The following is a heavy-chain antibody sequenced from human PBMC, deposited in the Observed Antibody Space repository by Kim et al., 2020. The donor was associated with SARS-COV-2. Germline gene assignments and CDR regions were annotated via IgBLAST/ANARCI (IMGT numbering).Heavy chain of an antibody. CDR1: GYTFTGYY. D-gene: IGHD2-15*01. CDR3: ARSFSVVAATSKSRYYYGMDV. V-gene: IGHV1-2*06. J-gene: IGHJ6*02. Sequence: ASVKVSCKASGYTFTGYYMHWVRQAPGQGLEWMGRINPNSGGTNYAQKFQGRVTMTRDTSISTAYMELSRLRSDDTAVYYCARSFSVVAATSKSRYYYGMDVWGQGPTVNVSS. CDR2: INPNSGGT.